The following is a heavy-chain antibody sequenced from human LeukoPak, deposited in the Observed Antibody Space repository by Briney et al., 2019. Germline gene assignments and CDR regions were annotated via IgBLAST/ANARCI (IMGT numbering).Heavy chain of an antibody. Sequence: GSLRLSCAASGFTVSSNYMSWVRQPPGKGLEWIGSIYYSGSTYYNPSLKSRVTISVDTSKNQFSLKLSSVTAADTAVYYCARVAPRLRGGKGLLVFDYWGQGTLVTVSS. D-gene: IGHD4-23*01. CDR1: GFTVSSNY. CDR2: IYYSGST. CDR3: ARVAPRLRGGKGLLVFDY. J-gene: IGHJ4*02. V-gene: IGHV4-39*07.